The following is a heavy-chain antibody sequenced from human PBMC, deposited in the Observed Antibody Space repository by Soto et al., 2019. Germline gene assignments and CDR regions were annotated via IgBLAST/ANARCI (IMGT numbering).Heavy chain of an antibody. CDR1: GGTFSSYA. V-gene: IGHV1-69*12. D-gene: IGHD1-7*01. Sequence: QVQLVQSGAEVKKPGSSGKVSCKASGGTFSSYAISWVRQAPGQGLEWMGGIIPIFGTANYAQKFQGRVTITADESTSTAYMELSSLRSEDTAVYYWATSLQLRLHFAAFDIWGQGTMVTVSS. J-gene: IGHJ3*02. CDR2: IIPIFGTA. CDR3: ATSLQLRLHFAAFDI.